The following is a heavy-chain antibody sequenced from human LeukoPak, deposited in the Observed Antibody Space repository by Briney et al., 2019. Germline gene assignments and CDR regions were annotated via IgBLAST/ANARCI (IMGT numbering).Heavy chain of an antibody. CDR3: AKRMDPGDYVGYGMDV. D-gene: IGHD4-17*01. CDR2: ISGSGGST. Sequence: GGSLRLSCAASGFTFSSYAMSWVRQAPGKGLEWVSAISGSGGSTYYADSVKGRFTISRDNSKNTLYLQMNSLRAEDTAVYYCAKRMDPGDYVGYGMDVWGQGTTVTVSS. V-gene: IGHV3-23*01. J-gene: IGHJ6*02. CDR1: GFTFSSYA.